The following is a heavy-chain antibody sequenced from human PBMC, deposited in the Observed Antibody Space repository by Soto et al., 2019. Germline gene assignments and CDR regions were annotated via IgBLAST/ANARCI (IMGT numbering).Heavy chain of an antibody. Sequence: GGSLRLSCAASGFTFSSYSMNWVRQAPGKGLEWVSSISSSSSYIYYADSVKGRFTISRDNAKNSLYLQMNSLRAEDTAVYYCARRSTVTQSFDYWGQGTLVTVSS. D-gene: IGHD4-17*01. CDR1: GFTFSSYS. J-gene: IGHJ4*02. CDR3: ARRSTVTQSFDY. CDR2: ISSSSSYI. V-gene: IGHV3-21*01.